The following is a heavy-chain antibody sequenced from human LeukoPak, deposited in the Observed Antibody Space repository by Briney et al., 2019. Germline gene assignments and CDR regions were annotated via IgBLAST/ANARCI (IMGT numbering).Heavy chain of an antibody. CDR2: IIPIFGTA. D-gene: IGHD6-13*01. V-gene: IGHV1-69*05. CDR3: ARGFVPFIAAAGIPLEGFQH. Sequence: AASVKVSCKASGGTFSSYAISWVRQAPGQGLEWMGGIIPIFGTANYAQKFQGRVTITTDESTSTAYMELSSLRSEDTAVYYCARGFVPFIAAAGIPLEGFQHWGQGTLVTVSS. CDR1: GGTFSSYA. J-gene: IGHJ1*01.